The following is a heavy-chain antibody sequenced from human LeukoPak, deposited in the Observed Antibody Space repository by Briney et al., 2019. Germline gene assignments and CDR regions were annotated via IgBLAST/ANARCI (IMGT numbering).Heavy chain of an antibody. J-gene: IGHJ4*02. CDR3: ANDFKSEDEKWDVDY. CDR2: IHGDASDT. V-gene: IGHV3-23*01. Sequence: PGGSLRLSCAPSGFTFLHYAMRGVRQAPGKGLEWVSGIHGDASDTFYAESVKDRFTISIDNSKNTLHMQMNSLSTVETEMKYSANDFKSEDEKWDVDYWGQGTVVTVSS. CDR1: GFTFLHYA. D-gene: IGHD1-26*01.